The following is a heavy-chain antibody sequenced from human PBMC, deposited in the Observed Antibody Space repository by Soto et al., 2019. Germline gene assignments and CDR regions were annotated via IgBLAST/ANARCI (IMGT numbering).Heavy chain of an antibody. CDR2: ISSDGSTK. D-gene: IGHD3-9*01. Sequence: QVQLVESGGGVVQSGRSLRLSCAASGFTFSGYAIHWVRQAPGKGLEWVAAISSDGSTKYYADSVKGRFTISTDTTKNTLYMQMNMVTADYAAVYSCAGGRFDWGGLDFWGQGTLVTVSS. J-gene: IGHJ4*02. CDR3: AGGRFDWGGLDF. CDR1: GFTFSGYA. V-gene: IGHV3-30-3*01.